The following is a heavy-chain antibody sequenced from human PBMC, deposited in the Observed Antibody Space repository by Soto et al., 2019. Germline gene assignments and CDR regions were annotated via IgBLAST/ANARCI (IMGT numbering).Heavy chain of an antibody. CDR2: ISPYTGNT. J-gene: IGHJ6*02. D-gene: IGHD5-12*01. CDR3: VMVDNYFAPTPEGV. Sequence: QVQLVQSGDEVKKPGASVKVSCKASGYIFVNYGIAWVRQAPRQGLEWMGWISPYTGNTHSASKVQCRLTMTTDASTSTAYMDMGSLTSEDTAVYYCVMVDNYFAPTPEGVWGQGSTVTVSS. CDR1: GYIFVNYG. V-gene: IGHV1-18*01.